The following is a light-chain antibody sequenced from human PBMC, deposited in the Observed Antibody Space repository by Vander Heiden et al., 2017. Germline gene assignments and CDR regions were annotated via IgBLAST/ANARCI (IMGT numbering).Light chain of an antibody. CDR1: SSDVGGYNY. CDR2: NVN. CDR3: SSYTSSSTYV. V-gene: IGLV2-14*03. Sequence: QSALTQPASVSGSPGQSITISCTGTSSDVGGYNYVSWYQQHPGKAPKLMIYNVNNRPSGVSNRFSGSKSGNTASPTISGLQAEDEADYYCSSYTSSSTYVFGTGTKVTVL. J-gene: IGLJ1*01.